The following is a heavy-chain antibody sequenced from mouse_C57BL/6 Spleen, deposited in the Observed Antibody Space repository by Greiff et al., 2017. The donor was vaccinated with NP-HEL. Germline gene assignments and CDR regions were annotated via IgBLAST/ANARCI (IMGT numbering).Heavy chain of an antibody. CDR1: GFSLTSSG. V-gene: IGHV2-3*01. CDR2: IWGDGRT. D-gene: IGHD2-1*01. Sequence: VQLVESGPGLVAPSQSLSITCTVSGFSLTSSGVSWVRQPPGKGLEWLGVIWGDGRTNYHSALISRLSISKENSKSQVFLKLNSLQTDDTATYYCAKNGNFYYFDYWGQGTTLTVSS. CDR3: AKNGNFYYFDY. J-gene: IGHJ2*01.